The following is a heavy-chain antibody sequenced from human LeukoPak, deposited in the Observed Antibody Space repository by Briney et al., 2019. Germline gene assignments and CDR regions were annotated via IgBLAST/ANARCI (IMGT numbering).Heavy chain of an antibody. Sequence: NTSETLSLTCTVSGGSISSSSYYWGWIRQPPGKGLEWIGSIYYSGSTNYNPSLKSRVTISVDTSKNQFSLKLSSVTAADTAVYYCARGRGYSYGYYYYYMDVWGKGTTVTVSS. CDR3: ARGRGYSYGYYYYYMDV. J-gene: IGHJ6*03. CDR1: GGSISSSSYY. V-gene: IGHV4-39*07. CDR2: IYYSGST. D-gene: IGHD5-18*01.